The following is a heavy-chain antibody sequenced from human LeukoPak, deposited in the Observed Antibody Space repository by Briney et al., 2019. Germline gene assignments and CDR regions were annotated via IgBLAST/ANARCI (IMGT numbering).Heavy chain of an antibody. CDR1: GFTFSSYA. CDR3: ARDLSPNIYSRTEANAFDI. J-gene: IGHJ3*02. V-gene: IGHV3-23*01. D-gene: IGHD6-13*01. Sequence: GGSLRLSCAASGFTFSSYAMSWVRQAPGKGLEWVSAISGSGGSTYYADSVKGRFTISRDNSKNTLYLQMNSLRAEDTAVYYCARDLSPNIYSRTEANAFDIWGQGTMVTVSS. CDR2: ISGSGGST.